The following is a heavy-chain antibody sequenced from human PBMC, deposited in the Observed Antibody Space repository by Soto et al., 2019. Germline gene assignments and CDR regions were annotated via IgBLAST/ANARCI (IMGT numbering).Heavy chain of an antibody. CDR2: IYPGDSDT. CDR1: GYSFTSYW. V-gene: IGHV5-51*01. CDR3: ARTYDSRGQPAYDMDV. D-gene: IGHD3-22*01. Sequence: PGESLKISCKGSGYSFTSYWIGWVRQMPGKGLEWMGIIYPGDSDTRYSPSFQGQVTISADKSISTAYLQWSSLKASDTAMYYCARTYDSRGQPAYDMDVWGQGTTVTVSS. J-gene: IGHJ6*02.